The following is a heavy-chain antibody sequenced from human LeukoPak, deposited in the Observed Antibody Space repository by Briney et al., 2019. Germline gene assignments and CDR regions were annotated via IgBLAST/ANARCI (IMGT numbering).Heavy chain of an antibody. CDR2: DYYSGTT. Sequence: SETLSLTCTVSGGSVSSTSYYWAWMRQPPGKGLEWIGSDYYSGTTYCNPSLKSRVTISVDTSKNQFSLKLSSVTAADTAVYYCARHNNYGANSMSFDSWGQGTLVTVSS. CDR1: GGSVSSTSYY. CDR3: ARHNNYGANSMSFDS. J-gene: IGHJ4*02. V-gene: IGHV4-39*01. D-gene: IGHD4-23*01.